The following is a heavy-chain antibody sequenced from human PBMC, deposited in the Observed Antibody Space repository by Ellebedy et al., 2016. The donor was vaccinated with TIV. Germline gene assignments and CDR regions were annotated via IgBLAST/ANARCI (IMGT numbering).Heavy chain of an antibody. V-gene: IGHV3-30*18. CDR1: GFTFSSKG. D-gene: IGHD2-15*01. Sequence: GGSLRLSXAASGFTFSSKGMHWVRQAPGKGPEWVAGISYDGSNKYYADSVKGRLTISRDNSKNTLYLQMNSLRAEDTAVYYCAKDSGYCSGGSCYSFDYWGQGTLVTVSS. CDR2: ISYDGSNK. CDR3: AKDSGYCSGGSCYSFDY. J-gene: IGHJ4*02.